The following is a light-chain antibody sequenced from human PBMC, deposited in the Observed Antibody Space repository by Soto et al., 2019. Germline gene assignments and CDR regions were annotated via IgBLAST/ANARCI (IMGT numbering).Light chain of an antibody. Sequence: QSALTQPASVSGSPGQSITISCTGTSSDVGGYNYVSWYQQHPGKAPKLMIYDVSDRPSGVSNHFSASKSGNTASLTISGFQAEDEADYYCCSYTSSSTPWVFGTGTKVTVL. J-gene: IGLJ1*01. CDR3: CSYTSSSTPWV. CDR1: SSDVGGYNY. CDR2: DVS. V-gene: IGLV2-14*03.